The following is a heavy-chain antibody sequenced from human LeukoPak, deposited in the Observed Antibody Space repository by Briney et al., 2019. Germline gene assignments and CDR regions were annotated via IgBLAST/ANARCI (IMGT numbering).Heavy chain of an antibody. CDR3: AKLGYCSSTSCLFDY. J-gene: IGHJ4*02. CDR1: GFTFSSYE. CDR2: ISGSGGST. D-gene: IGHD2-2*01. Sequence: GGSLRLSCAASGFTFSSYEMNWVRQAPGKGLEWVSAISGSGGSTYYADSVKGRFTISRDNSKNTLYLQMNSLRAEDTAVYYCAKLGYCSSTSCLFDYWGQGTLVTVSS. V-gene: IGHV3-23*01.